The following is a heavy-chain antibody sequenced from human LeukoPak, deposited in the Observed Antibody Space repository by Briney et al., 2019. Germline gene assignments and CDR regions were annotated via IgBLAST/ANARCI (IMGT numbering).Heavy chain of an antibody. CDR2: IYYSGST. Sequence: PSGTLSLTCTVSGGSISSGDCYWSWIRQPPGKGLEWIGYIYYSGSTYYNPSLKSRVTISVDTSKNQFSLKLSSVTAADTAVYYCARAVDSSGWPYPDYWGQGTLVTVSS. V-gene: IGHV4-30-4*01. J-gene: IGHJ4*02. D-gene: IGHD6-19*01. CDR3: ARAVDSSGWPYPDY. CDR1: GGSISSGDCY.